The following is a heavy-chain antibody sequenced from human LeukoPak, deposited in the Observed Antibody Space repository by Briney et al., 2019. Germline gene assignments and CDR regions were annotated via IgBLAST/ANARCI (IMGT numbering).Heavy chain of an antibody. J-gene: IGHJ4*02. CDR3: ARLKLLRQYYFDY. V-gene: IGHV4-59*01. Sequence: SETLSLTCTVSGTSISSYYWSWIRQPPGKGLEWIGYIYYSGSTNYNPSLKSRVTISVDTSKNQFSLKLSSVTAADTAVYYCARLKLLRQYYFDYWGQGTLVTVSS. CDR1: GTSISSYY. D-gene: IGHD2-2*01. CDR2: IYYSGST.